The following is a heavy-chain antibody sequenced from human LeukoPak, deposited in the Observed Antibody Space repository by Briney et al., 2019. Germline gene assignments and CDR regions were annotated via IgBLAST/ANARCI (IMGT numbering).Heavy chain of an antibody. D-gene: IGHD3-16*01. Sequence: GGSLRLSCTASGFTFSSYAMSWVRQAPGRGLEWVSTISGGGTNTYYADSLKGRFTISRDNSKNTLYLQMNSLRAEDTAVYYCAKGTFPNYFDYWGQGTLVTVSS. CDR1: GFTFSSYA. V-gene: IGHV3-23*01. CDR2: ISGGGTNT. J-gene: IGHJ4*02. CDR3: AKGTFPNYFDY.